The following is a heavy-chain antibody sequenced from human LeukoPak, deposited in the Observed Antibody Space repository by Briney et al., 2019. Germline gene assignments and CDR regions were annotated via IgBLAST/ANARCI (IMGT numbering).Heavy chain of an antibody. Sequence: SETLSLTCTVPGYSISSGYYWGWIRQPPGKGLEWIGNIYHSGSTFYNPSLKSRVTISVDTSKNQFSLKLSSVTAADTAVYYCARSYGDRAFDIWGQGTMVTVSS. CDR2: IYHSGST. CDR1: GYSISSGYY. J-gene: IGHJ3*02. D-gene: IGHD4-17*01. V-gene: IGHV4-38-2*02. CDR3: ARSYGDRAFDI.